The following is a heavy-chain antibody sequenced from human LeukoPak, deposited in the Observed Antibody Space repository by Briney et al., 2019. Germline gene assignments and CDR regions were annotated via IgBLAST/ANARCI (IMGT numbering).Heavy chain of an antibody. V-gene: IGHV4-4*07. CDR2: IHTSGST. CDR3: ARPRSSSGWDGDFDS. CDR1: GGSIRSFY. D-gene: IGHD6-19*01. Sequence: SETLSLPCTVSGGSIRSFYWSWIRQPAGKGLEWIGRIHTSGSTNYNPSLKSRVTMSVDTSKNHFSLKLSSVTAADTAVYYCARPRSSSGWDGDFDSWGQGTLVTVSS. J-gene: IGHJ4*02.